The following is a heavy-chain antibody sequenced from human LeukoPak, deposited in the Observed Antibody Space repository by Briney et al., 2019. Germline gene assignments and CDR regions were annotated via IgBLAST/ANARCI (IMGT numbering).Heavy chain of an antibody. V-gene: IGHV4-39*07. D-gene: IGHD6-13*01. CDR3: ARDILATSIAAPYY. CDR1: GGSISSCTYY. J-gene: IGHJ4*02. CDR2: IFYSGRT. Sequence: SETLSLTCTVSGGSISSCTYYWGWIRQPPGKGLEWIGSIFYSGRTYYNPSLKSRVTMSVDTSKNQFSLRLSSVNAADTAVYYCARDILATSIAAPYYWGQGTLVTVSS.